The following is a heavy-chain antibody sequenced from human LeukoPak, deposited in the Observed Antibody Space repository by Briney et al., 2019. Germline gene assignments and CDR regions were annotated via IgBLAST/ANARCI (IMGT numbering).Heavy chain of an antibody. J-gene: IGHJ5*02. V-gene: IGHV4-34*01. D-gene: IGHD3-3*01. CDR3: ARASFGVVRRRATFSSWFDP. CDR2: INHSGST. CDR1: GGSFSGYY. Sequence: PSETLSLTCAVYGGSFSGYYWSWIRQPPGKGLEWIGEINHSGSTNYNPSLKSRVTISVDTSKNQFSLKLSSVTAADTAVYYCARASFGVVRRRATFSSWFDPWGQGTLVTVSS.